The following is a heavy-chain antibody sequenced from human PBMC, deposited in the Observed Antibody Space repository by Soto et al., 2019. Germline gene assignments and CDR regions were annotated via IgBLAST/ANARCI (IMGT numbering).Heavy chain of an antibody. CDR3: AREARVVVVPAAIYGELIN. CDR1: GYTFTSYD. J-gene: IGHJ4*02. V-gene: IGHV1-8*01. Sequence: QVQLVQSGAEVKKPGASVKVSCKASGYTFTSYDINWVRQATGQGLEWMGWMNPNSGNTGYAQKFQGRVTMTRNTSISTAYMELSSLRSEDTAVYYCAREARVVVVPAAIYGELINWGQGTLVTVSS. D-gene: IGHD2-2*01. CDR2: MNPNSGNT.